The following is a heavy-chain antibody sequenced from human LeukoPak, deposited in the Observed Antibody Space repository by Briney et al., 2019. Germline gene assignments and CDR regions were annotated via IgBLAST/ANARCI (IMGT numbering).Heavy chain of an antibody. Sequence: SETLSLTCTVSGGSISAYYWSWIRQPPGKGLEWIGYIYYSGTTNYNPSLKSRVTISVDTSKNQFSLKVNSVTAADTAVYYCVRSKSGAYGWFDPWGQGTLVTVSS. CDR3: VRSKSGAYGWFDP. V-gene: IGHV4-59*01. CDR1: GGSISAYY. J-gene: IGHJ5*02. CDR2: IYYSGTT. D-gene: IGHD2-15*01.